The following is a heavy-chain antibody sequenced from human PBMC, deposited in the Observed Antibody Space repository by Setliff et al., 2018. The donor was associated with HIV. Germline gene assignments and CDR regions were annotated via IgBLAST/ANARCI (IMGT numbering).Heavy chain of an antibody. J-gene: IGHJ1*01. CDR2: INPNSGGT. D-gene: IGHD6-19*01. CDR3: AREDIAVAETFWVNEYFQH. CDR1: GYTFTGYY. Sequence: ASVKVSCKASGYTFTGYYMHWVRQAPGQGLEWMGWINPNSGGTNYAQKFQGRVTMTRDTSISTVYMELSRLRSDDTAVYYCAREDIAVAETFWVNEYFQHWGQGTLVTVSS. V-gene: IGHV1-2*02.